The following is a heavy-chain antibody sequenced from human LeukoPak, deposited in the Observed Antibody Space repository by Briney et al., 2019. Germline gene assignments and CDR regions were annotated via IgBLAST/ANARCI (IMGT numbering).Heavy chain of an antibody. J-gene: IGHJ4*02. CDR1: GYTFTSYY. D-gene: IGHD2-15*01. CDR2: INPSGGST. CDR3: ARDTQNEYCSGGSCLDY. V-gene: IGHV1-46*01. Sequence: ASVKVSCKASGYTFTSYYMHWVRQAPGQGLEWMGIINPSGGSTSYAQKFRGRVTMTRDTSTSTVYMELSSLRSEDTAVYYCARDTQNEYCSGGSCLDYWGQGTLVTVSS.